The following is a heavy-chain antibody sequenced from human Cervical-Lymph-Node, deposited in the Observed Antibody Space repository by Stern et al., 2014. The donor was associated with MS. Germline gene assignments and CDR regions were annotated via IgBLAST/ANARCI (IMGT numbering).Heavy chain of an antibody. J-gene: IGHJ4*02. D-gene: IGHD5-18*01. CDR3: AKDTRYSYGYE. CDR1: GFTFDDYT. CDR2: ISRDGGST. V-gene: IGHV3-43*01. Sequence: VQLVESGGVVVQPGGSLRLSWAASGFTFDDYTMHWVRQAPGQGLEWVSRISRDGGSTYYADSVKGRFTISRDNSKNSLYLQMNSLRTEDTALYYCAKDTRYSYGYEWGQGTLVTVSS.